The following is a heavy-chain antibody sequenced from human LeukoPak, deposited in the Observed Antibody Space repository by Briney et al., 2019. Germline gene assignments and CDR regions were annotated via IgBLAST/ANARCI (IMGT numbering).Heavy chain of an antibody. J-gene: IGHJ4*02. CDR2: IYHSGST. CDR1: GYSISSDYF. Sequence: SETLSLTCSVSGYSISSDYFWGWIRQPPGKGLEWIGYIYHSGSTYYNPSLKSRVTILVDTSKNQFSLKLSSVTAADTAVYYCARVLGAGYSSGWYPKYFDYWGQGTLVTVSS. CDR3: ARVLGAGYSSGWYPKYFDY. V-gene: IGHV4-38-2*02. D-gene: IGHD6-19*01.